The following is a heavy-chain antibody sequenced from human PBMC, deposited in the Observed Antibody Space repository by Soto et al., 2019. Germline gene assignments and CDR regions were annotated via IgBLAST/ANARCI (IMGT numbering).Heavy chain of an antibody. CDR3: ARADYYDSSGNFDY. CDR1: GGSFSGYY. J-gene: IGHJ4*02. CDR2: IYHSGST. D-gene: IGHD3-22*01. Sequence: SETLSLTCAVYGGSFSGYYWSWIRQPPGKGLEWIGEIYHSGSTYYNPSLKSRVTISVDTSKNQFSLKLSSVTAADSAVYYCARADYYDSSGNFDYWGQGTLVTVSS. V-gene: IGHV4-34*09.